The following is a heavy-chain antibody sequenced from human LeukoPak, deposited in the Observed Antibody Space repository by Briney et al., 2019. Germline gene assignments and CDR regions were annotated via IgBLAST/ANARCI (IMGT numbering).Heavy chain of an antibody. CDR3: ARVEQDNWFDP. CDR2: IVPIFGTA. D-gene: IGHD5-24*01. CDR1: GGTFSSYA. V-gene: IGHV1-69*05. Sequence: SVRVSCKASGGTFSSYAISWVRQAPGQGFEWMGRIVPIFGTANYAQKFQGRVTITTDESTSTAYMELSSLRSEDTAVYYCARVEQDNWFDPWGQGTLVTVSS. J-gene: IGHJ5*02.